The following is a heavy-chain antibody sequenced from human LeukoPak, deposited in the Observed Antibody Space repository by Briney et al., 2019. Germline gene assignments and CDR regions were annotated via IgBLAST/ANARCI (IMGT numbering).Heavy chain of an antibody. V-gene: IGHV3-23*01. Sequence: GGSLRLSCAASGFTFSSYAMSWVRQAPGKGLEWVSAISGSGGSTYYADSVKGRFTISRDNSKNTLYLQMNSLRAEDTAVYYCAKDRAYYDFWSGYTYWGQGTLVTVSS. CDR2: ISGSGGST. J-gene: IGHJ4*02. D-gene: IGHD3-3*01. CDR3: AKDRAYYDFWSGYTY. CDR1: GFTFSSYA.